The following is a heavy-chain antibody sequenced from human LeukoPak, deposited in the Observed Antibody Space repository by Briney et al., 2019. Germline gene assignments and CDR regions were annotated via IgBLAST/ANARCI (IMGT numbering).Heavy chain of an antibody. Sequence: LAGKSLRLSCVASGFSFSDSVIHWVRQAPGKGLEWVAVISYDGSNKYYADSVKGRFTISRDNSKNTLYLQMNSLRAEDTAVYYCGRGGVPASIDVWGRGTTVIVSS. V-gene: IGHV3-30-3*01. J-gene: IGHJ6*02. CDR3: GRGGVPASIDV. D-gene: IGHD2-2*01. CDR2: ISYDGSNK. CDR1: GFSFSDSV.